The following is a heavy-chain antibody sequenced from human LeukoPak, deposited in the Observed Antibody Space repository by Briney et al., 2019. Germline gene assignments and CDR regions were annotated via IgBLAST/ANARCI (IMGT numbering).Heavy chain of an antibody. CDR3: ASGGSYYSY. D-gene: IGHD1-26*01. Sequence: GGSLRLSCAASGLTFSSYWMSWVRQAPGKGLEWVANIKHDGSEKYYVDSVKGRFTISRDNAKNSLYLQMNSLRAEDTAVYYCASGGSYYSYWGQGTLVTVSS. CDR2: IKHDGSEK. CDR1: GLTFSSYW. V-gene: IGHV3-7*01. J-gene: IGHJ4*02.